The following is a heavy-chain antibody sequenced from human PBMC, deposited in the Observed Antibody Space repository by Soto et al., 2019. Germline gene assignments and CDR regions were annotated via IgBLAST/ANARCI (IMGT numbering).Heavy chain of an antibody. D-gene: IGHD4-17*01. CDR1: GGTFSSYT. CDR2: IIPILGIA. J-gene: IGHJ5*02. Sequence: QVQLVQSGAEVKKPGSSVKVSCKASGGTFSSYTISWVRQAPGQGLEWMGRIIPILGIANYAQKFQGRVTITADKSTSTAYMELSSLRSEDTAVYYCARKPLDGYGAVYWFDPWGQGTLVTVSS. V-gene: IGHV1-69*02. CDR3: ARKPLDGYGAVYWFDP.